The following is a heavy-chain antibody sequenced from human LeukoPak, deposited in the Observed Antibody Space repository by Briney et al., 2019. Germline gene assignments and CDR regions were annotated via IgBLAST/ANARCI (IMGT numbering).Heavy chain of an antibody. Sequence: ASVKVSCKASGYTFTGYYMHWVRQAPGQGLEWMGWINLNSGGTDYPQKFQGRVTITADKSTSTAYMELSSLRSEDTAVYYCARDDSSGFYWGQGTLVTVSS. J-gene: IGHJ4*02. CDR2: INLNSGGT. V-gene: IGHV1-2*02. D-gene: IGHD6-19*01. CDR3: ARDDSSGFY. CDR1: GYTFTGYY.